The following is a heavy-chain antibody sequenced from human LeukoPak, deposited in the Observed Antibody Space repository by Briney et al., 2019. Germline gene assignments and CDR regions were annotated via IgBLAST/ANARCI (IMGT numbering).Heavy chain of an antibody. J-gene: IGHJ4*02. V-gene: IGHV4-4*07. Sequence: SETLSLTCTVSGSSISSYYWSWIRQPAGKGLEWLGRIYTSGTTHYNPSLKSRVTMSVDTSKNQFSLKLSSVTAADTAVYYCARLSTVTTSFDYWGQGALVTVSS. CDR3: ARLSTVTTSFDY. CDR1: GSSISSYY. CDR2: IYTSGTT. D-gene: IGHD4-17*01.